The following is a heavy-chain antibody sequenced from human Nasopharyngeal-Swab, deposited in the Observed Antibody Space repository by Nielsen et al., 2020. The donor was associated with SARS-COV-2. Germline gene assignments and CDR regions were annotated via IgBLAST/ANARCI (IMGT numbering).Heavy chain of an antibody. CDR2: ISGSGTYT. CDR3: ARVGQCSSTSCYEFEN. Sequence: GESLKISCTASGFTFGDYYMNLIRQAPGKGLEWVSYISGSGTYTNYADSVRGRFTISRDNAKNSLFLQMDSLRADDTAVYYCARVGQCSSTSCYEFENWGQGALVTVSS. CDR1: GFTFGDYY. V-gene: IGHV3-11*05. J-gene: IGHJ4*02. D-gene: IGHD2-2*01.